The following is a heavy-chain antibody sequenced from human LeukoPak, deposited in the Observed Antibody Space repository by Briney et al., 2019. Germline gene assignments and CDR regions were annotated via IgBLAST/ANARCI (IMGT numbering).Heavy chain of an antibody. CDR3: ARALGDIAACPRSWFDP. CDR1: EYTFTLYY. D-gene: IGHD6-6*01. J-gene: IGHJ5*02. Sequence: ASVKVSCKASEYTFTLYYNHSGGEAPGQGLEWMGWINPNSGGTNYAQKFQGRVTMTRDTSISTAYMELSRLRADDTSVYYCARALGDIAACPRSWFDPWGQGTLVIVSS. CDR2: INPNSGGT. V-gene: IGHV1-2*02.